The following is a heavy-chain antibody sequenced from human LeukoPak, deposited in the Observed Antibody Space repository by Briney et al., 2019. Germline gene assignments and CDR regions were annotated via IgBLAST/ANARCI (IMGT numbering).Heavy chain of an antibody. D-gene: IGHD3-10*01. J-gene: IGHJ4*02. CDR1: GYRFSNYW. CDR2: IYPGDSDT. V-gene: IGHV5-51*01. Sequence: GESLKISCKDSGYRFSNYWIGWVRQMPGKGLEWMGIIYPGDSDTRYSSSFQGQVTISVDKSISTAYLQWRSLKASDTAIYYCAGDGSGTYYNKWGQGTLVTVSS. CDR3: AGDGSGTYYNK.